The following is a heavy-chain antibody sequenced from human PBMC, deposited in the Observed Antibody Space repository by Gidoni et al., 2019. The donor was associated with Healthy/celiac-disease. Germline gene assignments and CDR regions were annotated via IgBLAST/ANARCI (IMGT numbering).Heavy chain of an antibody. D-gene: IGHD6-13*01. CDR2: IYYSGST. Sequence: QVQLQESGPGLVKPSETLSLTCTVSGGSISSYYWSWIRQPPGKGLEWIGYIYYSGSTNYNPSLKSRVTISVDTSKNQFSLKLSSVTAADTAVYYCARAAGHRNWFDPWGQGTLVTVSS. CDR3: ARAAGHRNWFDP. J-gene: IGHJ5*02. CDR1: GGSISSYY. V-gene: IGHV4-59*01.